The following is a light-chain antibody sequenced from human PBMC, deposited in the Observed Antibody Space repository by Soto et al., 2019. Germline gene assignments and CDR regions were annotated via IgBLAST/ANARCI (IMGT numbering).Light chain of an antibody. CDR3: QQLNSFPLT. J-gene: IGKJ4*01. CDR1: QDIKNY. CDR2: VAS. V-gene: IGKV1-9*01. Sequence: DIQMTQSPSSLSASVGDRVTITCQASQDIKNYLNWYQKKPGEAPKLLIYVASTLHSGLPSRFSGSGSGTEFTLTISSLQPEDFATYYCQQLNSFPLTFGGGTKGDIK.